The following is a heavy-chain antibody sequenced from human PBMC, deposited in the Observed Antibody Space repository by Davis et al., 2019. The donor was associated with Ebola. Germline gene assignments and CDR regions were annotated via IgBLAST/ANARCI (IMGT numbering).Heavy chain of an antibody. Sequence: SETLSLTCTVSGGSISSYYWRWIRQHPGKGLEWIGYVSYSGSTNYNPSLKSRVTISVDTSKNQFSLKLSSVTAADTAVYYCAREDCSSTSCYGTFDTWGKGTMVTVSS. CDR1: GGSISSYY. J-gene: IGHJ3*02. CDR3: AREDCSSTSCYGTFDT. CDR2: VSYSGST. D-gene: IGHD2-2*01. V-gene: IGHV4-59*12.